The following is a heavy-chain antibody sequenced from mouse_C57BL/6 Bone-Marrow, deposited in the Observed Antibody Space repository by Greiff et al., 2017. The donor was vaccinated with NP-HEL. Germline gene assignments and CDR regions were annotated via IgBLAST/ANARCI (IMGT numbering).Heavy chain of an antibody. D-gene: IGHD2-2*01. CDR2: IDPSDSYT. V-gene: IGHV1-59*01. CDR1: GYTFTSYW. Sequence: QVQLQQPGAELVRPGTSVKLSCKASGYTFTSYWMHWVKQRPGQGLEWIGVIDPSDSYTNYNPKFKSKATLTVDTSSSTAYMQLSTLTAEDSAVYYCARLIWLGRYWYFDVWGKGTTVTVSS. J-gene: IGHJ1*03. CDR3: ARLIWLGRYWYFDV.